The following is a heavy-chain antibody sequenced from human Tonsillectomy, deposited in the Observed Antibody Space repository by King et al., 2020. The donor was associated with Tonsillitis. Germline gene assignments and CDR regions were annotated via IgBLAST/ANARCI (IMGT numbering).Heavy chain of an antibody. CDR1: GFIFNTYG. CDR3: AKVAGHCRGDMCPTKYQLSYCMDV. V-gene: IGHV3-30*18. D-gene: IGHD2-21*01. CDR2: ISNDGSNK. Sequence: VQLVESGGGVVQPGRSLRLACAASGFIFNTYGMHWVRQAPGKGLEWVAFISNDGSNKYYVDSVKGRFTISREDSKNTVNLQMNSLRPEDTAVYYCAKVAGHCRGDMCPTKYQLSYCMDVWGQGTTVTVSS. J-gene: IGHJ6*02.